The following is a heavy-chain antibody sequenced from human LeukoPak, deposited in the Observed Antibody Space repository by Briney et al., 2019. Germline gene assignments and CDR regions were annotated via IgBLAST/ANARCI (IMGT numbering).Heavy chain of an antibody. Sequence: GGSLRLSCAASGFTFSSYGMHWVRQAPGKGLEWVAVISYDGSNKYYADSVKGRFTISRDNSKNTLYLQMNSLRAEDTAVYYCAKDVSSLRFLDWLFDYWGQGTLVTVSS. CDR2: ISYDGSNK. CDR1: GFTFSSYG. CDR3: AKDVSSLRFLDWLFDY. D-gene: IGHD3-3*01. J-gene: IGHJ4*02. V-gene: IGHV3-30*18.